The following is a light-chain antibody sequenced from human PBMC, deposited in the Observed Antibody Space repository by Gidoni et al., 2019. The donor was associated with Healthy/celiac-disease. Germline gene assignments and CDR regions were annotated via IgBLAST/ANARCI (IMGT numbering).Light chain of an antibody. CDR3: QQSYSTSIT. CDR2: AAS. J-gene: IGKJ5*01. CDR1: QSISSY. V-gene: IGKV1-39*01. Sequence: DIQMTQSPSSLSASVGDRVTITCRASQSISSYLNWYQQKPGKAPKLLIYAASSLQSGVPPRFSGSGSGTDFTLTNSSLQPEDFATYYCQQSYSTSITFGQGTRLEIK.